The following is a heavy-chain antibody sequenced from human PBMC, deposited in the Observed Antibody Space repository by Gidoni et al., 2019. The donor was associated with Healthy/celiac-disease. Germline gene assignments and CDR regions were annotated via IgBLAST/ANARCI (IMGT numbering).Heavy chain of an antibody. CDR3: AKALWFGELILDY. CDR2: ISGSGGST. D-gene: IGHD3-10*01. Sequence: EVQLLESGGGLVQPGGSLRLSCAASGFTFSSYARSWVRQAPGKGLEWVSAISGSGGSTYYADSVKGRFTISRDNSKNTLYLKMNSLRAEDTAVYYCAKALWFGELILDYWGQGTLVTVSS. J-gene: IGHJ4*02. CDR1: GFTFSSYA. V-gene: IGHV3-23*01.